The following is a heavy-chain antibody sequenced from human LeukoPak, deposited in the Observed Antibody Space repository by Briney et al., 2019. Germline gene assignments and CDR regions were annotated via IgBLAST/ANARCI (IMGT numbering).Heavy chain of an antibody. CDR3: ARAGDCSGGSCSNWFDP. V-gene: IGHV1-2*02. CDR1: GYTFTGYY. J-gene: IGHJ5*02. Sequence: ASVKVSCKASGYTFTGYYMHWVRQAPGQGLEWMGWINPNSGGTNYAQKFQGRVTMTRDTSISTAYMELSRLRSDDTAVYYCARAGDCSGGSCSNWFDPWGQGTLVTVSS. D-gene: IGHD2-15*01. CDR2: INPNSGGT.